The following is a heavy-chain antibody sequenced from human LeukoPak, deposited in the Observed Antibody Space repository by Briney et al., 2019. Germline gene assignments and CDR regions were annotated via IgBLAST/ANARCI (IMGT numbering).Heavy chain of an antibody. Sequence: ASVKVSCKASGYTFTGYYMHWVRQAPGQGLEWMGWINPNSGGTNYAQKFQGWVTMTRDTSISTAYMELSRLRSDDTAVYYCAREGYYYDSSGYYWGQGTLVTVSS. CDR1: GYTFTGYY. V-gene: IGHV1-2*04. D-gene: IGHD3-22*01. CDR2: INPNSGGT. J-gene: IGHJ4*02. CDR3: AREGYYYDSSGYY.